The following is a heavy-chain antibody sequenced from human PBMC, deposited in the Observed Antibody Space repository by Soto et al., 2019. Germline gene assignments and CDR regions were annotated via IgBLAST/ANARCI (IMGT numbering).Heavy chain of an antibody. CDR2: IYYSGST. CDR1: GGSISSGGYY. D-gene: IGHD6-6*01. V-gene: IGHV4-31*03. CDR3: ARVRIAARTGAYGMDV. J-gene: IGHJ6*02. Sequence: SETLSLTCTVSGGSISSGGYYWSWIRQHPGKGLEWIGYIYYSGSTYYNPSLKSRVTMSVDTSKNQFSLKLSSVTAADTAVYYCARVRIAARTGAYGMDVWGQGTTVTVSS.